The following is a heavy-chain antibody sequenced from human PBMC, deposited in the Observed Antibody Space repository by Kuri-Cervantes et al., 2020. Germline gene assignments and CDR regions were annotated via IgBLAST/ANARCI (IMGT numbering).Heavy chain of an antibody. CDR2: INHSGST. CDR3: ARLRGYDYGDY. D-gene: IGHD4-17*01. J-gene: IGHJ4*02. CDR1: GFTFSSYA. V-gene: IGHV4-34*01. Sequence: GSLRLSCAASGFTFSSYAMSWIRQPPGKGLEWIGEINHSGSTNYNPSLKSRVTISVDTSKNQFSLKLSSVTAADTAVYYCARLRGYDYGDYWGQGTLVTVSS.